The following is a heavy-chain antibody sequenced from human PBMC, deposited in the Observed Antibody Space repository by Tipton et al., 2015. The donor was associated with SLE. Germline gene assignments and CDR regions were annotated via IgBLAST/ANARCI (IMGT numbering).Heavy chain of an antibody. CDR2: INSIGGGT. D-gene: IGHD2-15*01. CDR1: GFTFSNYA. CDR3: TRGGWPSLYFHFYMDI. V-gene: IGHV3-64*07. Sequence: VQLVQSGGGVVQSGRSLRLSCAASGFTFSNYAMHWVRQAPGKGLQYVSGINSIGGGTNYADSVKGRFTISRDNSKNTLYLQMDSLRAEDMAVYYCTRGGWPSLYFHFYMDIWGKGTTVTVSS. J-gene: IGHJ6*03.